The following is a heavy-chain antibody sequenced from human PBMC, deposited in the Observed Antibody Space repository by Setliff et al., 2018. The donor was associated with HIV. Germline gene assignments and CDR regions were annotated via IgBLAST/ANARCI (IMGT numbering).Heavy chain of an antibody. CDR2: ISPHNGDR. Sequence: ASVKVSCKASGYTFTDYFIHWVRQAPGQGLEWLGWISPHNGDRKIPQRFRGRVTMSVDTSKNQFSLELRSVTAADTAVYYCARDFSGSSPNPDQYYYYMDVWGKGTKVTVSS. J-gene: IGHJ6*03. V-gene: IGHV1-2*02. D-gene: IGHD1-26*01. CDR3: ARDFSGSSPNPDQYYYYMDV. CDR1: GYTFTDYF.